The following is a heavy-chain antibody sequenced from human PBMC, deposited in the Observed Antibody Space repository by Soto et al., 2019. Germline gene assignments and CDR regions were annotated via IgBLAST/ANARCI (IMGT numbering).Heavy chain of an antibody. Sequence: SETLSLTCTVSGGSISSYYWSWIRQPPGKGLEWIGYIYYSGSTNYNPSLKSRVTISVDTSKNQFSLKLSSVTAADTAVYYCARGDGSLVYSGYDSQYYFDYWGQGTLVTVSS. CDR3: ARGDGSLVYSGYDSQYYFDY. J-gene: IGHJ4*02. CDR2: IYYSGST. V-gene: IGHV4-59*01. CDR1: GGSISSYY. D-gene: IGHD5-12*01.